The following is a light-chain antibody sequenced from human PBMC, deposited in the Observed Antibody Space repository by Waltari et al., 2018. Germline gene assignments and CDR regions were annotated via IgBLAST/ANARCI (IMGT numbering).Light chain of an antibody. CDR3: QQYGSSPKT. CDR2: GAS. V-gene: IGKV3-20*01. Sequence: EIVLTQSPGTLSLSPGERATLSWRASQSVSNRYLAWYQQKPGPAPRFLIYGASSRATGIPDRFSGSGSGTDFTLTISRLEPEDFAVYYCQQYGSSPKTFGQGTKVEIK. J-gene: IGKJ1*01. CDR1: QSVSNRY.